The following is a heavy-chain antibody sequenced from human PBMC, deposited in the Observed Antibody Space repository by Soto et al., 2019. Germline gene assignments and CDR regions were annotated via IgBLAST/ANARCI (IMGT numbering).Heavy chain of an antibody. J-gene: IGHJ5*02. D-gene: IGHD2-15*01. CDR1: GYTFTGYY. V-gene: IGHV1-2*02. CDR2: INPNSGGT. Sequence: QVQRVQSGAEVKKPGASVKVSCKASGYTFTGYYMHWVRQAPGQGLEWMGWINPNSGGTNYAQKFQGRVTMTRDTSISTAYMELSRLRSDDTAVYYCARDAMVAATAPLPYWFDPWGQGTLVTVSS. CDR3: ARDAMVAATAPLPYWFDP.